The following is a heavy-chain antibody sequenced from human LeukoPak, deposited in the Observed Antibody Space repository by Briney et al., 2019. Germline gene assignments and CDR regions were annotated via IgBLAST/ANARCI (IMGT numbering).Heavy chain of an antibody. CDR1: GFTVRSNY. J-gene: IGHJ3*02. CDR2: IYSGGST. CDR3: ARVGLYHSSAPGAFDI. V-gene: IGHV3-53*01. Sequence: GGSLSLSRAASGFTVRSNYMGWVRPAPGRGGEWVAVIYSGGSTYYADSVKGRITISSDNSNNTLYLQMNSLRAEDTAVYYCARVGLYHSSAPGAFDIWGQGTMVTVSS. D-gene: IGHD3-22*01.